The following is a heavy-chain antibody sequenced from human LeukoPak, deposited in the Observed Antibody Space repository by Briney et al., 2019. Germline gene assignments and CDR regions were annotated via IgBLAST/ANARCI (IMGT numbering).Heavy chain of an antibody. CDR3: ARAGYSYGYRSDYGMDV. CDR1: GGSFSGYY. Sequence: SETLSLTCAVYGGSFSGYYWSWIRQPPGKGLEWIGEIDHRGSTNYNPSLKSRVTISVDTSKNQFSLKLSSVTAADTAVYYCARAGYSYGYRSDYGMDVWGQGTTVTVSS. J-gene: IGHJ6*02. CDR2: IDHRGST. D-gene: IGHD5-18*01. V-gene: IGHV4-34*01.